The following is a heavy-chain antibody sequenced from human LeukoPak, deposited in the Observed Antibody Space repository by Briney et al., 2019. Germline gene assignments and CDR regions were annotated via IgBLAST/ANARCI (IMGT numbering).Heavy chain of an antibody. CDR1: RYTFTTYV. V-gene: IGHV1-18*01. Sequence: APVKASCKAFRYTFTTYVIGWVRQAPGHQLEWMGWIRAYNGNTNYAQKLQGRVTMTTDTSTSTIYMEVRSLRSDDAAVYYCAREPAYCGGDCYSDLWGQGTLVTVSS. CDR3: AREPAYCGGDCYSDL. D-gene: IGHD2-21*02. J-gene: IGHJ5*02. CDR2: IRAYNGNT.